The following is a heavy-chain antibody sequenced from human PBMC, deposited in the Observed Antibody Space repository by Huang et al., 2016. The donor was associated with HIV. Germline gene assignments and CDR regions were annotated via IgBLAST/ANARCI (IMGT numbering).Heavy chain of an antibody. CDR3: ARDPYYSNRWKRNDASFL. V-gene: IGHV1-18*01. CDR2: ICSDSRDT. D-gene: IGHD4-4*01. CDR1: GYDFGSYG. Sequence: QVQLVQSGGEVMQPGASVRVSCKASGYDFGSYGMSWVRQAPGQSREWLGWICSDSRDTSSAQQVQGRVTMITDTSTTTTYMELRSLRAYDTAMYYCARDPYYSNRWKRNDASFLWGQGTMITVSS. J-gene: IGHJ3*01.